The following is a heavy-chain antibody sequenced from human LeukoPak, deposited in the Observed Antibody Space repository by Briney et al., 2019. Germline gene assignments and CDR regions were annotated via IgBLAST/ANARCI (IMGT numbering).Heavy chain of an antibody. CDR3: ARDQGYSSGWDPGQDFDC. V-gene: IGHV4-4*02. J-gene: IGHJ4*02. D-gene: IGHD6-19*01. CDR2: IYHTGST. Sequence: SETLSLTCAVSGVSISSTNWWSWVRQPPEKGLEWIGEIYHTGSTDYNPSLKSRVTMSVDKSKNHLSLKLSSVTAADTAVYYCARDQGYSSGWDPGQDFDCWGQGTLVTVSS. CDR1: GVSISSTNW.